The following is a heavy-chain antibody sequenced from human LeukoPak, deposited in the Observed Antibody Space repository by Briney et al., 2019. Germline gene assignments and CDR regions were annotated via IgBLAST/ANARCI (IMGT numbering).Heavy chain of an antibody. J-gene: IGHJ4*02. V-gene: IGHV3-33*01. CDR1: GFTFSSYG. D-gene: IGHD6-13*01. CDR3: ARDPGIARAGDY. Sequence: PGGSLRLSCAASGFTFSSYGMPWVRQAPGKGLEWVAVIWYDGGNKYYADSVKGRFTISRDNSKNTLYLQMNSLRAEDTAVYYCARDPGIARAGDYWGQGTLVTVSS. CDR2: IWYDGGNK.